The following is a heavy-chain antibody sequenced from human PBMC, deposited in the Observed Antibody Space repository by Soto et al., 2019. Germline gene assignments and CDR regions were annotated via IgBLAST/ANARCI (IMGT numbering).Heavy chain of an antibody. D-gene: IGHD4-4*01. CDR3: TTYSNYTIGCDP. J-gene: IGHJ5*02. V-gene: IGHV3-15*01. CDR1: GFTFSNAW. Sequence: GGSLRLSCAASGFTFSNAWMSWVRQAPGKGLEWVGRIKSKTDGGTTDYAAPVKGRFTISRDDSKNTLYLQMNSLKTEDTAVYYCTTYSNYTIGCDPWGQGTLVTVSS. CDR2: IKSKTDGGTT.